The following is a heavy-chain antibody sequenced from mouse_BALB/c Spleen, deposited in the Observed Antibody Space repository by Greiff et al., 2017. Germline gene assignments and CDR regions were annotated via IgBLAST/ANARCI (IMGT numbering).Heavy chain of an antibody. CDR2: INPYNDGT. V-gene: IGHV1-14*01. Sequence: EVQLQQSGPELVKPGASVKMSCKASGYTFTSYVMHWVKQKPGQGLEWIGYINPYNDGTKYNEKFKGKATLTSDKSSSTAYMELSSLTSEDSAVYYCAREGVPGSSPAWFAYWGQGTLVTVSA. CDR3: AREGVPGSSPAWFAY. CDR1: GYTFTSYV. D-gene: IGHD1-1*01. J-gene: IGHJ3*01.